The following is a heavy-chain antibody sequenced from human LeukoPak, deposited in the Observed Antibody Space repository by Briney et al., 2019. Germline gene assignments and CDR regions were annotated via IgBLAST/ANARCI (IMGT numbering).Heavy chain of an antibody. CDR3: ARHEGYDFWSGRNWFDP. J-gene: IGHJ5*02. V-gene: IGHV4-59*08. CDR2: IYYSGST. Sequence: SETLSLTCTVSGGSISSYYWSWIRQPPGKGLEWTGYIYYSGSTNYNPSLKSRVTISVDTSKNQFSLKLSSVTAADTAVYYCARHEGYDFWSGRNWFDPWGQGTLVTVSS. CDR1: GGSISSYY. D-gene: IGHD3-3*01.